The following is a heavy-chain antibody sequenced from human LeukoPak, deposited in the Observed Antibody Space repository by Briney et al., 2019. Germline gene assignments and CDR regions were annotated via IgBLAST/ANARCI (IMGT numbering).Heavy chain of an antibody. CDR2: ISWDGGST. J-gene: IGHJ4*02. CDR3: AKGGSEGYFDY. D-gene: IGHD3-10*01. Sequence: PGGSLRLSCAASGFTFDDYTMHWVRQAPGKGLEWVSLISWDGGSTYYADSVKGRFTISRDNSKNTLYLQMNSLRAEDTAVYYCAKGGSEGYFDYWGQGTLVTVSS. CDR1: GFTFDDYT. V-gene: IGHV3-43*01.